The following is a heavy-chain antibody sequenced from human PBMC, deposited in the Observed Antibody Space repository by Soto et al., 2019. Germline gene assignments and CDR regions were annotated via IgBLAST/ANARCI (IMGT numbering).Heavy chain of an antibody. CDR1: GFTFSSYA. D-gene: IGHD5-18*01. J-gene: IGHJ4*02. CDR3: AKLIWDTAMVAAFDY. V-gene: IGHV3-23*01. CDR2: ISGSGGST. Sequence: EVQLLESGGGLVQPGGSLRLSCAASGFTFSSYAMNWVRQAPGKGLEWVSAISGSGGSTYYADSVKGRFTISRDNSKNTLYLQMNRLRAEDTAVYYCAKLIWDTAMVAAFDYWGQGTLVTVSS.